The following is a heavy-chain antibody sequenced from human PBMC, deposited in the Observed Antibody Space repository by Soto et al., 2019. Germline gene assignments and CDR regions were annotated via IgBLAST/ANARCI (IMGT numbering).Heavy chain of an antibody. J-gene: IGHJ6*02. CDR1: GYTFTSYG. V-gene: IGHV1-18*01. Sequence: ASVKVSCKASGYTFTSYGISWVRQAPGQGLEWMGWISAYNGNTNYAQKLQGRVTMTTDTSTSTAYMELRSLRSDDTAVYYCARRERLRMVRADYYYAMDVWGQGTTVTVSS. CDR2: ISAYNGNT. D-gene: IGHD3-10*01. CDR3: ARRERLRMVRADYYYAMDV.